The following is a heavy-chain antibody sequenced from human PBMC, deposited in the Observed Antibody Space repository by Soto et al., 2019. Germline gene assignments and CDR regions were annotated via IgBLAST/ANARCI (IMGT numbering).Heavy chain of an antibody. V-gene: IGHV4-30-2*01. Sequence: SETLSLTCAVSGGSISNGGYSWSWLRQPPGKGLEWIGFVSHSGNTYYNPSLRSRVIISIDKSRNHFSLGLKSVTAADTAMHYCARTSYDILTGRLDAFDVWGKGTMGTV. J-gene: IGHJ3*01. CDR1: GGSISNGGYS. CDR3: ARTSYDILTGRLDAFDV. CDR2: VSHSGNT. D-gene: IGHD3-9*01.